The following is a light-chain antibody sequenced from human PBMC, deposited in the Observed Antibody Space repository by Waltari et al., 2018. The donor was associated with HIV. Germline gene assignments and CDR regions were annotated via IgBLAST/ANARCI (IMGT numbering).Light chain of an antibody. Sequence: QSVLTQPPSASGTPGQRVTISCSGSSSNIGSNFVYWYQQLPGTAPKLLIYGNNQRPSGVPDRFSGSKSGTSASLAISGLRSEDEAAYYCAAWDDSRVVFGGGTK. CDR2: GNN. J-gene: IGLJ2*01. CDR1: SSNIGSNF. CDR3: AAWDDSRVV. V-gene: IGLV1-47*01.